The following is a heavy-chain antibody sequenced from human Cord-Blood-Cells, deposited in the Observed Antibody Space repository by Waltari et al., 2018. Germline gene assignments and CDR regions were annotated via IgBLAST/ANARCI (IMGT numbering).Heavy chain of an antibody. J-gene: IGHJ3*02. CDR3: ARVGLDDFWSGYYAFDI. V-gene: IGHV3-7*01. D-gene: IGHD3-3*01. Sequence: GKGLEWVANIKQDGSEKYYVDSVKGRFTISRDNAKNSLYLQMNSLRAEDTAVYYCARVGLDDFWSGYYAFDIWGQGTMVTVSS. CDR2: IKQDGSEK.